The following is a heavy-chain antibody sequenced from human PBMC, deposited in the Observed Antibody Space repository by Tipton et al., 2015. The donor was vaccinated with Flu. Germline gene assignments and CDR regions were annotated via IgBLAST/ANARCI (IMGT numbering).Heavy chain of an antibody. CDR1: GYSISSGYY. V-gene: IGHV4-38-2*01. CDR2: ICPGSP. J-gene: IGHJ5*02. D-gene: IGHD4-11*01. CDR3: ARRTFSNYVSEPKNWFDT. Sequence: TLSLTCAVSGYSISSGYYWGWVRRPPGKGLEWIGNICPGSPYYNPSLRSRVTMSIDRSNVQFSLRLTSVTAADTAVYFCARRTFSNYVSEPKNWFDTWGQGTLVTVSS.